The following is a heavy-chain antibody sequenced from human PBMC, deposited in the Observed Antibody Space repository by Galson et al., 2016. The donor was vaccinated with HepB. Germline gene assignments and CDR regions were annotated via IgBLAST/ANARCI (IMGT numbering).Heavy chain of an antibody. CDR2: IYPDDSDS. CDR1: GYNFAHYW. J-gene: IGHJ4*02. D-gene: IGHD2-21*02. Sequence: QSGAEVKKPGESLKISCQGSGYNFAHYWIAWVRQVPGKGLEYMGIIYPDDSDSRYTPSFQGQVTISADKSISAAYLQWTSLKPSDSAIYYCAGRPRGDFQTYLDYWGQGVRVIVSS. CDR3: AGRPRGDFQTYLDY. V-gene: IGHV5-51*01.